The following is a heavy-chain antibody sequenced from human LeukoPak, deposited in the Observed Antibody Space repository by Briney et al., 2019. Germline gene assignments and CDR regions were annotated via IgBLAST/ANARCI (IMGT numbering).Heavy chain of an antibody. CDR2: INHSGST. V-gene: IGHV4-38-2*02. J-gene: IGHJ3*02. CDR3: ARQDIVVVPGAFDI. Sequence: SETLSLTCNVSGYSISSGYYWSWIRQPPGKGLEWIGEINHSGSTNYNPSLKSRVTISVDTSKNQFSLKLSSVTAADTAVYYCARQDIVVVPGAFDIWGQGTMVTVSS. D-gene: IGHD2-2*01. CDR1: GYSISSGYY.